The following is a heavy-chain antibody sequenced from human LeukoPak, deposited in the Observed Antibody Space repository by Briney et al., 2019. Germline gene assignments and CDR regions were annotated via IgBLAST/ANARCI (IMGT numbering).Heavy chain of an antibody. CDR2: ISSSSSYT. D-gene: IGHD3-10*01. Sequence: GGSLGLSCAASAFTFSDYYMSWIRQAPGKGLEWVSYISSSSSYTNYADSVKGRFTISRDNAKNSLYLQMNSLRADDTAVYYCARGRARGVAAPFDYWGQGTLVTVSS. CDR1: AFTFSDYY. V-gene: IGHV3-11*05. CDR3: ARGRARGVAAPFDY. J-gene: IGHJ4*02.